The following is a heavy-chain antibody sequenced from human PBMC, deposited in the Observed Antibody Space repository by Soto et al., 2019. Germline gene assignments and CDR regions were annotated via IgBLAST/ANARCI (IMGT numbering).Heavy chain of an antibody. CDR1: GFTFSNSG. V-gene: IGHV3-23*01. CDR3: ARVMGNRPFGVYYYGLVL. D-gene: IGHD3-16*01. J-gene: IGHJ6*02. Sequence: GGSLILSCAAYGFTFSNSGMIWVRQAQGMGLERVKAIRGRSDRPPYAESMKGRFTIFRNNSKNTLYLQMNSLRVEDTVVYYCARVMGNRPFGVYYYGLVLRGQGTTVTVSS. CDR2: IRGRSDRP.